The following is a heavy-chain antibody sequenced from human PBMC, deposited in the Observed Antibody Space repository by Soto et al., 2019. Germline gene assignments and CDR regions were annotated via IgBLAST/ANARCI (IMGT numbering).Heavy chain of an antibody. D-gene: IGHD2-21*01. CDR3: AKSLLFVDLAYMDV. J-gene: IGHJ6*03. CDR1: GGSFISYT. CDR2: IITIQGRA. Sequence: QVQLVQSGAEVKKPGSSVKVSCEASGGSFISYTFTWVRQAPGQGLEWMGRIITIQGRANYALKLQDRVTITADRSTKTVYMELRSLRPEDTAVYYCAKSLLFVDLAYMDVWGKGTTVTVSS. V-gene: IGHV1-69*02.